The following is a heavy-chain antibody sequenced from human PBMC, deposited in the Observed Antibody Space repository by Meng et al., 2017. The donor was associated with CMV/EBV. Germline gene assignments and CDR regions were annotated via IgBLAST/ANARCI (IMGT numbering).Heavy chain of an antibody. J-gene: IGHJ4*02. D-gene: IGHD6-13*01. CDR2: IYYSGST. Sequence: RRRLQEAGPGLGKPSETLSLTCTVSGGSISSSSYYWGWIRQPPGKGLEWIGSIYYSGSTYYNPSLKSRVTISVDTSKNQFSLKLSSVTAADTAVYYCARGGIAAAGLHWGQGTLVTVSS. CDR3: ARGGIAAAGLH. CDR1: GGSISSSSYY. V-gene: IGHV4-39*06.